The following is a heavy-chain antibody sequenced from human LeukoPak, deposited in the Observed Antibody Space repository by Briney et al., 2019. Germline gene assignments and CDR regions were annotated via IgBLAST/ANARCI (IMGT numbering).Heavy chain of an antibody. D-gene: IGHD3-22*01. CDR2: IYSGGST. CDR1: GFTVSSNY. J-gene: IGHJ4*02. Sequence: PGGSLRLSCAASGFTVSSNYMSWARQAPGKGLEWVSVIYSGGSTYYADSVKGRFTISRDNSKNTLYLQMNSLRAEDTAVYYCARDRLGYYDSSGYYFYFDYWGQGTLVTVSS. CDR3: ARDRLGYYDSSGYYFYFDY. V-gene: IGHV3-66*01.